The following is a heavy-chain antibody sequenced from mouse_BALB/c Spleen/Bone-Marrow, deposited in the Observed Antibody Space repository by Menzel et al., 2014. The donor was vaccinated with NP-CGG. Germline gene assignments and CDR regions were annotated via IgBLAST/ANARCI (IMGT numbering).Heavy chain of an antibody. D-gene: IGHD2-1*01. J-gene: IGHJ2*01. V-gene: IGHV10-1*02. Sequence: EVKVVDSGGGLVQPKGSLKLSCAASGFTFKTYAMNWVRQAPGKGLEWVAHIRSKSNNYATYYADSVKDRFTISRDDSQSMLYLQMNNLKTEGTAIYSCVRGYGNLDYWGQGTTLTVSS. CDR1: GFTFKTYA. CDR2: IRSKSNNYAT. CDR3: VRGYGNLDY.